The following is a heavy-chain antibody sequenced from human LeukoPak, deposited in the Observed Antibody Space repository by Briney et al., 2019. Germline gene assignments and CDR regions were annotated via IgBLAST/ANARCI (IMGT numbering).Heavy chain of an antibody. Sequence: SETLSLTCAVSGYSISSGYYWGWIRQPPGKGLEWIGSIYHSGSTYYNPSLKSRVTISVDTSKNQFSLKLSSATAADTAVYYCARLTEQCNYWGQGTLVTVSS. V-gene: IGHV4-38-2*01. CDR1: GYSISSGYY. CDR2: IYHSGST. J-gene: IGHJ4*02. CDR3: ARLTEQCNY. D-gene: IGHD6-19*01.